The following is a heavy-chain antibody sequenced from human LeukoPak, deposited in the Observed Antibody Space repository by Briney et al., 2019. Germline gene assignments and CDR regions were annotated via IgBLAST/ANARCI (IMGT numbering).Heavy chain of an antibody. CDR2: INHSGST. CDR1: GGSFSGYY. CDR3: ASPGGAIDY. J-gene: IGHJ4*02. V-gene: IGHV4-34*01. Sequence: PSETPSLTCAVYGGSFSGYYWSWIRQPPGKGLEWIGEINHSGSTNYNPSLKSRVTISVDTSKNQFSLKLSSVTAADTAVYYCASPGGAIDYWGQGTLVTVSS. D-gene: IGHD3-16*01.